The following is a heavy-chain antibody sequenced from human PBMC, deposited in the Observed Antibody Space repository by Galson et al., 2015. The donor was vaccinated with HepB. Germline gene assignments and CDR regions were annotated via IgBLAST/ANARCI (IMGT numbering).Heavy chain of an antibody. V-gene: IGHV3-23*01. Sequence: SLRVSCAASGFTVSYYAMAWARQAPGEGLEWISAITPSGDNTYSADSMKVRFVLSRDKSKNTLFLQMNSLRADDTAIYFCAKVFPEKTDGWYRQALYYFDSWGQGTRVTVSS. J-gene: IGHJ4*02. D-gene: IGHD6-19*01. CDR3: AKVFPEKTDGWYRQALYYFDS. CDR2: ITPSGDNT. CDR1: GFTVSYYA.